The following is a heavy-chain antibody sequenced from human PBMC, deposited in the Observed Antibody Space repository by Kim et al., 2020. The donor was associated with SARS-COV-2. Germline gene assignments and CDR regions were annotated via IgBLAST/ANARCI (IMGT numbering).Heavy chain of an antibody. J-gene: IGHJ6*02. Sequence: ASVKVSCKASGYTFTSYYMHWVRQAPGQGLEWMGIINPSGGSTSYAQKFQGRVTMTRDTSTSTVYMELSSLRSEDTAVYYCARDLSRFVDLWGIVGASPLCSGMDVWGRGNTVSVSS. CDR2: INPSGGST. V-gene: IGHV1-46*01. CDR3: ARDLSRFVDLWGIVGASPLCSGMDV. D-gene: IGHD1-26*01. CDR1: GYTFTSYY.